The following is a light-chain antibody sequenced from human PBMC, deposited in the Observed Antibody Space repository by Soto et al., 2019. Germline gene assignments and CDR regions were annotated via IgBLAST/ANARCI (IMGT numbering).Light chain of an antibody. Sequence: QSVLTQPPSASGTPGQRVTISCSGSSSNIGSNYVYWYQQLPGTAPKLLIYTNNQRPSGLPDRFSGSKSGTSASLAISGLRSEDEADYYCAAWDDSLSVLFGGGTKLTVL. J-gene: IGLJ2*01. CDR1: SSNIGSNY. V-gene: IGLV1-47*01. CDR3: AAWDDSLSVL. CDR2: TNN.